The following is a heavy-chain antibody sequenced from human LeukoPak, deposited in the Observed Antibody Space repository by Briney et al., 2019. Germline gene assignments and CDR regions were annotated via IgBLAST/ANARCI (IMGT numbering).Heavy chain of an antibody. J-gene: IGHJ4*02. CDR2: ISGNSYTT. CDR3: AKQRGDYADFGDY. CDR1: GLTFINNA. D-gene: IGHD4-17*01. V-gene: IGHV3-23*01. Sequence: GGPLRLSFEASGLTFINNAMSWFRQPPGKGLNWFSAISGNSYTTSYADAVKGRFTVSRDNSKNTLYLQMNSLRADDTAVYYCAKQRGDYADFGDYWGQGTLVTVSS.